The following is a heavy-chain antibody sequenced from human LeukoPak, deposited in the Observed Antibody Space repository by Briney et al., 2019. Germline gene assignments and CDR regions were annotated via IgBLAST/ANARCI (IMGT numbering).Heavy chain of an antibody. CDR1: GFTLSSYE. Sequence: GGSLRLSCIVSGFTLSSYEMTWFRQAPGKGLEWVSSIGYSGSDTHYADSVKGRFTVSRDNAKNSLYLQMNTLRVEDTAIYYCVRVALYYYGSESYYFFEHWGQGTPVTASS. J-gene: IGHJ4*02. CDR2: IGYSGSDT. CDR3: VRVALYYYGSESYYFFEH. V-gene: IGHV3-21*01. D-gene: IGHD3-10*01.